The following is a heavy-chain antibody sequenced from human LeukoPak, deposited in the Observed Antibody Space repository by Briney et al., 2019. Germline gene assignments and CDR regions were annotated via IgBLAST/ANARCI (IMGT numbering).Heavy chain of an antibody. CDR1: GGSISSYY. Sequence: PSETLSLTCTVSGGSISSYYWSWIRQPPGKGLEWIGYIYYSGSTNYNPSLKSRVTISVDTSKNQFSLKLSSVTAADTAVYYCARWRDGYNYYFDYWGQGALVTASS. CDR2: IYYSGST. J-gene: IGHJ4*02. D-gene: IGHD5-24*01. CDR3: ARWRDGYNYYFDY. V-gene: IGHV4-59*01.